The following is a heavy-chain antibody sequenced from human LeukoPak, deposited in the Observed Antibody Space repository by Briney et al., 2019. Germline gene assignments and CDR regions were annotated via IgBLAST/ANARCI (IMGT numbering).Heavy chain of an antibody. CDR3: ARHGGTGGYCSSTSCYTGVFYYYMDV. J-gene: IGHJ6*03. Sequence: GESLKISCKGSGYSFTSYWIGWVRQMPGKGLEWMGIIYPGDSDTRYSPSFQGQVTISADKSISTAYLQWSSLKASDTAMYYCARHGGTGGYCSSTSCYTGVFYYYMDVWGKGTTVTVSS. D-gene: IGHD2-2*02. CDR1: GYSFTSYW. V-gene: IGHV5-51*01. CDR2: IYPGDSDT.